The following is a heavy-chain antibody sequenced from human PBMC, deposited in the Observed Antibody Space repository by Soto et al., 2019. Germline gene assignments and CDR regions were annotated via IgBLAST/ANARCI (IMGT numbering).Heavy chain of an antibody. D-gene: IGHD2-15*01. CDR2: INHSGST. CDR1: GGSFSGYY. CDR3: ARGNGDCSGGSCYAFFDY. J-gene: IGHJ4*02. Sequence: PSETLSLTCAVYGGSFSGYYWSWIRQPPGNGLEWIGEINHSGSTNYNPSLKSRVTISVDTSKDQFSLKLSSVTAADTAVYYCARGNGDCSGGSCYAFFDYWGQGTLVTVSS. V-gene: IGHV4-34*01.